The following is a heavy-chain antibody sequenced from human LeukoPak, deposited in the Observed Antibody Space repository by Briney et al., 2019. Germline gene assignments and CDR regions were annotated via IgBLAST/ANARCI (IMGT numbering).Heavy chain of an antibody. D-gene: IGHD3/OR15-3a*01. V-gene: IGHV4-4*07. J-gene: IGHJ4*02. Sequence: GPLRLSCAPSGFTFTTYYLRWMRQPAPKGLEWIGRIYTSGITNYNPSLRSRVTISLDTSKNQFSLKLTSVTAADTAMYYCARGLYYYYFWGQGTLVTVSS. CDR2: IYTSGIT. CDR3: ARGLYYYYF. CDR1: GFTFTTYY.